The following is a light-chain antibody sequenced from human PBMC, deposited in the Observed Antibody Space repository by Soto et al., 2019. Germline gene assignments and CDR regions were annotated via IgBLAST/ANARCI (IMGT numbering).Light chain of an antibody. CDR1: SSDVGGYNY. Sequence: QSALTQPPSASGSPGQSVTISCTGSSSDVGGYNYVSWYQQHPGKAPKLMIYDVSKRPSGVPDRFSGSKSGNTASLTVSGLQAEDEADYYCSSYAGSNIVVFGRGTKLTVL. CDR3: SSYAGSNIVV. CDR2: DVS. V-gene: IGLV2-8*01. J-gene: IGLJ2*01.